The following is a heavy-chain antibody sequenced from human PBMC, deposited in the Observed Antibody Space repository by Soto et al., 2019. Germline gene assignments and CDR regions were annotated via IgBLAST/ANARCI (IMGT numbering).Heavy chain of an antibody. V-gene: IGHV3-33*01. D-gene: IGHD4-17*01. J-gene: IGHJ6*03. Sequence: GGSLRLSCAASGFTFSSYGMHWVRQAPGKGLEWVAVIWYDGSNKYYADSVKGRFTISRDNSKNTLYLQMNSLRAEDTAVYYCARDAPYGDYYYYMDVWGKGTTVTVSS. CDR1: GFTFSSYG. CDR2: IWYDGSNK. CDR3: ARDAPYGDYYYYMDV.